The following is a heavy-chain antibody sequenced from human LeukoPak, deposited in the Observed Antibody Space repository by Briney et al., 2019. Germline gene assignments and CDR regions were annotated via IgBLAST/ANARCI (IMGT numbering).Heavy chain of an antibody. J-gene: IGHJ3*02. CDR2: INPNSGGT. CDR3: ARVRAKIRGYAFDI. V-gene: IGHV1-2*02. D-gene: IGHD3-10*01. Sequence: GWINPNSGGTNYAQKFQGRVTMTRDTSISTAYMELSRLRSDDTAVYYCARVRAKIRGYAFDIWGQGTMVTVSS.